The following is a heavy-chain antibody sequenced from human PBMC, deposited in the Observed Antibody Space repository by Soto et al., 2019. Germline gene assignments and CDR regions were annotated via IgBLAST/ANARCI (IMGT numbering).Heavy chain of an antibody. CDR2: IDPSDSYP. Sequence: PGESLKISFKGSGYSFTSYLISWVRQMPVKGLEWMGRIDPSDSYPNYSPSFQGHVTISADKSVSTAYLQWSSLKASDTAIYYCARHSGCSGGSCYSVYYFGMDVFGQGTTVTFSS. CDR3: ARHSGCSGGSCYSVYYFGMDV. V-gene: IGHV5-10-1*01. J-gene: IGHJ6*02. D-gene: IGHD2-15*01. CDR1: GYSFTSYL.